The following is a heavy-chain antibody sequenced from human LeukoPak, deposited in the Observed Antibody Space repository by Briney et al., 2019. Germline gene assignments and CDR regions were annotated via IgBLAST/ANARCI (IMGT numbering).Heavy chain of an antibody. CDR2: IIPIFGTA. CDR1: GGTFSRYA. D-gene: IGHD5-12*01. CDR3: ARAYSGYDFFDY. J-gene: IGHJ4*02. Sequence: SVKVSCKASGGTFSRYAISWVRQAPGQGLEWMGGIIPIFGTANYAQKFQGRVTITADESTSTAYIEVSSLRSEDTTVYYCARAYSGYDFFDYWGQGILVTVSS. V-gene: IGHV1-69*13.